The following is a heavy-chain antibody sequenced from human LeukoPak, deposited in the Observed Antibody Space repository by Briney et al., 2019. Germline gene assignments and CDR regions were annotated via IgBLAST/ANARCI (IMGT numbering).Heavy chain of an antibody. CDR1: GDSLSSSY. CDR3: VRDLNYLFDY. J-gene: IGHJ4*02. CDR2: IYYNGNT. V-gene: IGHV4-59*01. Sequence: SETLSLTCTVSGDSLSSSYWSWVRQPPGKGLEWLGYIYYNGNTDYNPSLRGRVTTSVATSKNQFSLRLSSVTAADTAVYYCVRDLNYLFDYWGQGILVTVSS. D-gene: IGHD1-7*01.